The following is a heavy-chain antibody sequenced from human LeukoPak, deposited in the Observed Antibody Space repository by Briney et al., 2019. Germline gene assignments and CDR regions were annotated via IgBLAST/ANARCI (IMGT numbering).Heavy chain of an antibody. CDR1: GGSISSYY. D-gene: IGHD6-13*01. Sequence: SETLSLTCSVSGGSISSYYCSWIRQPPGKGLEWIGYIYYSGSTNYNPSLKSRVTISVDTSKNQFSLKLSSVTAADTAVYYCARGKSSSWYNWFDPWGQGTLVTVSS. J-gene: IGHJ5*02. CDR3: ARGKSSSWYNWFDP. V-gene: IGHV4-59*01. CDR2: IYYSGST.